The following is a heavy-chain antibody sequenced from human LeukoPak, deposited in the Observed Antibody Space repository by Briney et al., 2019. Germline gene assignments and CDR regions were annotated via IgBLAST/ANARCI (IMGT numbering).Heavy chain of an antibody. J-gene: IGHJ4*02. V-gene: IGHV3-7*01. CDR2: IKKDGSEK. CDR1: GFTLSNYW. D-gene: IGHD3-3*01. CDR3: ARDAETYDWSGGYFDY. Sequence: GGSLRLSCAAAGFTLSNYWMSWVRQAPGKGLERVTNIKKDGSEKYYVDSVKGRFTISRDNAKNSLYLQMNSLRAEDTAVYYCARDAETYDWSGGYFDYWGQGTLVTVSS.